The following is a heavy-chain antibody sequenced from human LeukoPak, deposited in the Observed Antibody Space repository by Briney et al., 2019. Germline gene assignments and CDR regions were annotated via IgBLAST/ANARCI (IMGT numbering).Heavy chain of an antibody. J-gene: IGHJ4*02. D-gene: IGHD3-10*01. CDR1: GGTFSSYA. CDR2: IIPIFGIA. CDR3: ARDRRLWFGELFYPVDY. Sequence: ASVKVSCKASGGTFSSYAISWVRQAPGQGLEWMGRIIPIFGIANYAQKFQGRVTITADKSTSTAYMELRSLRSDDTAVYYCARDRRLWFGELFYPVDYWGQGTLVTVSS. V-gene: IGHV1-69*04.